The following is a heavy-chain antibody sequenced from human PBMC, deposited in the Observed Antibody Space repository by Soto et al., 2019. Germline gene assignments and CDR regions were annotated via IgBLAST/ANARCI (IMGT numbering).Heavy chain of an antibody. CDR1: GFTFSNYW. CDR2: INNDGSDP. Sequence: EVQLVESGGGLFQPEGSLRLSCEASGFTFSNYWMHWVRQAPGKGLVWVSRINNDGSDPIYADSVKGRFTISRDNAKNTVYLQTNSLRAEDTAVYYCARGYPNYSNFAYWGQGSLVTVSS. D-gene: IGHD2-21*01. J-gene: IGHJ4*02. CDR3: ARGYPNYSNFAY. V-gene: IGHV3-74*01.